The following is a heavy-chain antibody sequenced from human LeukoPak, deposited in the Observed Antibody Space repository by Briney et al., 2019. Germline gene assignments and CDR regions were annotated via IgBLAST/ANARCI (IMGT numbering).Heavy chain of an antibody. CDR3: ARLANHRITMVRGVIKAHDY. D-gene: IGHD3-10*01. J-gene: IGHJ4*02. V-gene: IGHV4-34*01. Sequence: PSETLSLTCAVYGGSFSGYYWSWIRQPPGKGLEWIGEINHSGSTNYNPSLKSRVTISVDTSKNQFSLKLSSVTAADTAVYYCARLANHRITMVRGVIKAHDYWGQGTLVTVSS. CDR1: GGSFSGYY. CDR2: INHSGST.